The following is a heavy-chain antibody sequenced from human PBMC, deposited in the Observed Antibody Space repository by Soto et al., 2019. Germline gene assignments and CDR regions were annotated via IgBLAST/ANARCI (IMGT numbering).Heavy chain of an antibody. CDR3: ATTPIAAAGHYYYGMDV. J-gene: IGHJ6*02. Sequence: SETLSLTCTVSGGSISSYYWSWIRQPPGKGLEWIGYIYYSGNTYYNPSLKNRDTIHVDTSKNQFSLKLRPVTAADTAVYYCATTPIAAAGHYYYGMDVWGQGTTVTVSS. V-gene: IGHV4-59*04. CDR2: IYYSGNT. CDR1: GGSISSYY. D-gene: IGHD6-13*01.